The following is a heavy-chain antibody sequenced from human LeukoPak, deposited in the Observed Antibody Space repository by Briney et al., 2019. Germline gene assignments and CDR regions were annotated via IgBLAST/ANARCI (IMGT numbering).Heavy chain of an antibody. CDR2: TYYRSKWYN. CDR3: ARAPRGLPPSIAAAGDYFDY. D-gene: IGHD6-13*01. V-gene: IGHV6-1*01. CDR1: GDSVSSNSAA. J-gene: IGHJ4*02. Sequence: SQTLSLTCAISGDSVSSNSAAWNWIRQSPSRGLEWLGRTYYRSKWYNDYAVSVKSRITINPDTSKNQSSLQLNSVTPEDTAVYYCARAPRGLPPSIAAAGDYFDYWGQGTLVTVSS.